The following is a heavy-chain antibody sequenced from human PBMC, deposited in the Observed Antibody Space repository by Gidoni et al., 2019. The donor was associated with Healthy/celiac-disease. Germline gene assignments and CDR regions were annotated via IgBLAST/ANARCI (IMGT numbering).Heavy chain of an antibody. CDR1: GGTFSSYA. Sequence: QVQLVQSGAEVKKPGSSVKVSCKASGGTFSSYAISWVRQAPGQGLEWMGGIIPIFGTANYAQKFQGRVTITSDESTSTAYMELSSLRSEDTAVYYCARDGAGITIFGVVAEVTAGDWFDPWGQGTLVTVSS. CDR3: ARDGAGITIFGVVAEVTAGDWFDP. J-gene: IGHJ5*02. D-gene: IGHD3-3*01. CDR2: IIPIFGTA. V-gene: IGHV1-69*01.